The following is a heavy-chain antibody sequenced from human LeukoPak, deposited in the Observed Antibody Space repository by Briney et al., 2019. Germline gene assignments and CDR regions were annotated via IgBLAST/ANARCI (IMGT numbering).Heavy chain of an antibody. V-gene: IGHV3-15*01. Sequence: GGSLRPSCTASGFTFSDAWMSWVRQAPGKGLEWVGRIKSKSDGGTKDYPASVKGRFTISRDDSKDTLYLQMNSLRAEDTAVYYCARDPINIATAGNGFDYWGQGTLVTVSS. CDR1: GFTFSDAW. J-gene: IGHJ4*02. D-gene: IGHD6-13*01. CDR2: IKSKSDGGTK. CDR3: ARDPINIATAGNGFDY.